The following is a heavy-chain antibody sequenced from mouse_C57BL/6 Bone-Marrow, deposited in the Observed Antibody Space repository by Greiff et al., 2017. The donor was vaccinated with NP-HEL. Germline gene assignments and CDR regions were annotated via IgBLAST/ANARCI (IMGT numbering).Heavy chain of an antibody. CDR1: GYTFTSYW. Sequence: QVQLQQSGTELVKPGASVKLSCKASGYTFTSYWMHWVKQRPGQGLEWIGNINPSNGGTNYNEKFKSKATLTVDKSSSTAYMQLSSLTSEDSAVYYCARNPIYDGYYDAYWGQGTLVTVSA. CDR3: ARNPIYDGYYDAY. CDR2: INPSNGGT. V-gene: IGHV1-53*01. J-gene: IGHJ3*01. D-gene: IGHD2-3*01.